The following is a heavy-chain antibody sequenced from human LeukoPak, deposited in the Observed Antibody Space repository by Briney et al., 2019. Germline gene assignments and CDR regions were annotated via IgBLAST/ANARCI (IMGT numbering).Heavy chain of an antibody. Sequence: GESLKISCKGSGYSFSSYWIGWVRQMPGKGLEWMGIIYPGDSDTRYSPSFQGQVTISADKSITTAYLQWSSLKASDTAMYYCVRGYCSISTCRRLDYWGQGTLVTVPS. CDR2: IYPGDSDT. D-gene: IGHD2-2*01. J-gene: IGHJ4*02. CDR1: GYSFSSYW. CDR3: VRGYCSISTCRRLDY. V-gene: IGHV5-51*01.